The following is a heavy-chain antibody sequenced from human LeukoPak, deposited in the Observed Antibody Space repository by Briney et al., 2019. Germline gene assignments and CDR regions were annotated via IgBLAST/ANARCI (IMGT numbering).Heavy chain of an antibody. J-gene: IGHJ4*02. CDR3: AKRHDYGEVQDY. CDR2: ISYDGSNK. Sequence: PGGSLRLSSATSVFTFSIYGMHWVSQAPGKGLEWVVVISYDGSNKYYAECGKGRFTISRDNSKNTLYLQMNSLRAEDTAVYYCAKRHDYGEVQDYWGQGTLVTVSS. CDR1: VFTFSIYG. V-gene: IGHV3-30*18. D-gene: IGHD4-17*01.